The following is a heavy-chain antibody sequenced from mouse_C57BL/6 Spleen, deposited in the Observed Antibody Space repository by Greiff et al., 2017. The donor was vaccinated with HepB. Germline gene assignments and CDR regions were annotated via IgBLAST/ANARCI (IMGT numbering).Heavy chain of an antibody. J-gene: IGHJ4*01. V-gene: IGHV1-82*01. CDR1: GYAFSSSW. CDR2: IYPGDGDT. Sequence: VQLKQSGPELVKPGASVKISCKASGYAFSSSWMNWVKQRPGKGLEWIGRIYPGDGDTNYNGKFKGKATLTADKSSSTAYMQLSSLTSEDSAVYFCARRDYDHAMDYWGQGTSVTVSS. CDR3: ARRDYDHAMDY. D-gene: IGHD2-4*01.